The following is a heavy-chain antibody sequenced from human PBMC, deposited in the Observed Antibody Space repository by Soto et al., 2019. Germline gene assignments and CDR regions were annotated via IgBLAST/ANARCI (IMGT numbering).Heavy chain of an antibody. J-gene: IGHJ4*02. CDR3: ARGSGSYYPYYFDY. D-gene: IGHD3-10*01. CDR2: IYHSGST. Sequence: QLQLQESGSGLVKPSQTLSLTCAVSGGSISSGGYSWSWIRQPPGKGLEWIGYIYHSGSTYYNPSLKSRVTISVDRSKKQFSLKLSSVTVADTAVYYCARGSGSYYPYYFDYWGQGTLVTVSS. CDR1: GGSISSGGYS. V-gene: IGHV4-30-2*01.